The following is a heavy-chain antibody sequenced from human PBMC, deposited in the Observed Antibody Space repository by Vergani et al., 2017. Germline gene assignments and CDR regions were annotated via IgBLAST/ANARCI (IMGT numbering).Heavy chain of an antibody. D-gene: IGHD3-22*01. CDR3: AREHYYDSSGPNGYFDY. V-gene: IGHV3-20*04. CDR1: GFTFDDYG. CDR2: INWNGGST. J-gene: IGHJ4*02. Sequence: EVQLVESGGGVVRPGGSLRLSCAASGFTFDDYGMSWVRQAPGKGLEWVSGINWNGGSTGYADSVKGRFTISRDIAKNSLYLQMNSLRAEDTALYYCAREHYYDSSGPNGYFDYWGQGTLVTVSS.